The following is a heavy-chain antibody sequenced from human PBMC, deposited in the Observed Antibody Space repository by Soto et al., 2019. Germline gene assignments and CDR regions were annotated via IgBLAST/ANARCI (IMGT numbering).Heavy chain of an antibody. CDR2: IYHTGST. V-gene: IGHV4-59*11. D-gene: IGHD3-22*01. Sequence: TSQPLCLSWTVAGCSIVNLDWRWILKSQGKGLEWIGYIYHTGSTYYNPSLKSRVTISVDRSKNQFSLKLSSVTAADTAVYYCARGINYYDSSGDSWFDPWGQGTLVTVSS. J-gene: IGHJ5*02. CDR1: GCSIVNLD. CDR3: ARGINYYDSSGDSWFDP.